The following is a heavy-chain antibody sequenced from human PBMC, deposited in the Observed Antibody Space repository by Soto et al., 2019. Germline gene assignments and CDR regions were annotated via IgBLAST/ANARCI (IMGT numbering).Heavy chain of an antibody. D-gene: IGHD6-19*01. Sequence: VGSLRLSCAASGFTFGRTWLQWVRQAPGKGPEWVAILNEDGSETYYVDSVKGRFTISRDNARNSPYLEMNSLRDEDTAVYFCGRGGGWFFDSWGQGTLVTVSS. J-gene: IGHJ4*02. V-gene: IGHV3-7*01. CDR3: GRGGGWFFDS. CDR2: LNEDGSET. CDR1: GFTFGRTW.